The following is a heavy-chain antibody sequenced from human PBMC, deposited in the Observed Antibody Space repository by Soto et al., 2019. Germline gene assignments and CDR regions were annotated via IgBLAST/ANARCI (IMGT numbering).Heavy chain of an antibody. Sequence: QITLKESGPTLVKPTQTLTLTCTFSGFPLSTSGVDVGWIRQPPGKALEWLALIYWDDDKRYSPSLKSRLTITKDTSKNQVVLTMTNMDPLDTATYYCAHRRPYSNSPEYFFDYWGQGTLVTVSS. CDR2: IYWDDDK. D-gene: IGHD6-6*01. CDR3: AHRRPYSNSPEYFFDY. CDR1: GFPLSTSGVD. J-gene: IGHJ4*02. V-gene: IGHV2-5*02.